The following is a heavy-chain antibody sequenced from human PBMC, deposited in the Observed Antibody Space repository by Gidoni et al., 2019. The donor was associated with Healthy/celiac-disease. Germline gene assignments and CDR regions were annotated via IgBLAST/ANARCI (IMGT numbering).Heavy chain of an antibody. CDR1: GFTFSSYS. J-gene: IGHJ3*02. Sequence: EVQLVESGGGLVKPSGSLRLSCAASGFTFSSYSMNWVRQAPGKGVEWVSSISSSSSYIYYADSVKGRFTISRDNAKNSLYLQMNSLRAEDTAVYYCAREYYYDSSGYPHDAFDIWGQGTMVTVSS. D-gene: IGHD3-22*01. CDR3: AREYYYDSSGYPHDAFDI. V-gene: IGHV3-21*01. CDR2: ISSSSSYI.